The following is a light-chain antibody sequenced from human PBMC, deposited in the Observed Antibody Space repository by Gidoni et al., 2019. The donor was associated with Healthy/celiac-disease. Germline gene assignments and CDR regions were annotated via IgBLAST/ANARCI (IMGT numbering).Light chain of an antibody. CDR3: QQRSNWPPIFT. V-gene: IGKV3-11*01. CDR1: QSVSSY. Sequence: EMVLTQSTATLSLSPGERSTLSCRASQSVSSYLAWYQQKPGQAPRLLIYDASNRATGIPARFSGSGSVTDFTLTISSLEPEDFAVYYCQQRSNWPPIFTFGPGTKVDIK. CDR2: DAS. J-gene: IGKJ3*01.